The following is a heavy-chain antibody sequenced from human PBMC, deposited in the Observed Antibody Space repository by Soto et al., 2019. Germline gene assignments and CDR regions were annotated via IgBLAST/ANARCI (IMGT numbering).Heavy chain of an antibody. V-gene: IGHV3-23*01. CDR2: ISGSGGST. D-gene: IGHD3-16*01. CDR3: ARIPGGTAHSPAY. CDR1: GFTFNNYA. Sequence: GGSLRLSCAASGFTFNNYAMSWVRQAPGKGLEWVSCISGSGGSTYYADSVKGRFTIYRDNYKNMVYLQMNSLRADESVVYYCARIPGGTAHSPAYWGQGNPVTVSS. J-gene: IGHJ4*02.